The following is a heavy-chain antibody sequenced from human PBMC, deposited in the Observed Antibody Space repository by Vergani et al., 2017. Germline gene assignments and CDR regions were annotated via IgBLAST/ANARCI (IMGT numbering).Heavy chain of an antibody. CDR3: AKVTNRTSFGGIPRVGGMDV. Sequence: EVQLVESGGGLVQPGRSLRLSCAASGFTFDDYAMHWVRQAPGKGLEWVSGICWNSGSIGYADSVKGRFTISRDNAKNSLYLQMTSLRAEDTALYYCAKVTNRTSFGGIPRVGGMDVWGQGTTVTVSS. D-gene: IGHD3-3*01. V-gene: IGHV3-9*01. CDR2: ICWNSGSI. CDR1: GFTFDDYA. J-gene: IGHJ6*02.